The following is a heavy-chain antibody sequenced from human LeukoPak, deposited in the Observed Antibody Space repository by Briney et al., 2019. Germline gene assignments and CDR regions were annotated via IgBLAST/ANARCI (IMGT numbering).Heavy chain of an antibody. CDR2: IRDDGSNK. D-gene: IGHD3-10*02. CDR3: AELGITMIGGV. CDR1: GFTFSSYG. Sequence: GGSLRLSCAASGFTFSSYGMHWVRQAPGKGLEWVAFIRDDGSNKYYADSVKGRFTISRDNAKNSLYLQMNSLRAEDTAVYYCAELGITMIGGVRGKGTTVTISS. V-gene: IGHV3-30*02. J-gene: IGHJ6*04.